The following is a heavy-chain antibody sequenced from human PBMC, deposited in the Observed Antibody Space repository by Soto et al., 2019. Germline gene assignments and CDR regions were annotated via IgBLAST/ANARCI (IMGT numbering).Heavy chain of an antibody. J-gene: IGHJ6*02. CDR1: GFPFGDYA. Sequence: GGSLRLSCTASGFPFGDYAMSWFRQAPGKGLEWVGFIRSKAYGGTTEYAASVKGRFTISRDDSKSIAYLQMNSLKTEDTAVYYCTRDLLRLHYGMDVWGQGTTVTVSS. CDR3: TRDLLRLHYGMDV. V-gene: IGHV3-49*03. CDR2: IRSKAYGGTT. D-gene: IGHD5-12*01.